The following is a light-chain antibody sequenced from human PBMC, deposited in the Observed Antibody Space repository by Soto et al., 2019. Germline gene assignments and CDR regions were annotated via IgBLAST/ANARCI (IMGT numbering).Light chain of an antibody. CDR1: SSDVGRYNL. J-gene: IGLJ1*01. Sequence: QSALTQPASVSGSPGQSMTISCTGTSSDVGRYNLVSWYQQHPGKAPTLMIYEVSKRPSGVSNRFSGSKSGNTASLTISGLQAEDEADYYCCSYAGSSTYVFGTGTKVTVL. V-gene: IGLV2-23*02. CDR3: CSYAGSSTYV. CDR2: EVS.